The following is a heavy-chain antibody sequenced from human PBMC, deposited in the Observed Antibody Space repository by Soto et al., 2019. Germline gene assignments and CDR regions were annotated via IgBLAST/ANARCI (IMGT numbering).Heavy chain of an antibody. J-gene: IGHJ4*02. D-gene: IGHD2-8*02. CDR1: GYTFTSYD. CDR2: MNPNSGNT. CDR3: ASGAWWISGGFDC. Sequence: ASLKVSCKASGYTFTSYDINWVLQATGQGLEWMGWMNPNSGNTGYAQKFQGRVTMTRNTSISTAYMELSSLRSEDTAVYYCASGAWWISGGFDCWGQGTLVTVSS. V-gene: IGHV1-8*01.